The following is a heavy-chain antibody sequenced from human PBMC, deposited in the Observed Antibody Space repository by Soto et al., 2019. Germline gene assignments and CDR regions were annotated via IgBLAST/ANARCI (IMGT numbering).Heavy chain of an antibody. CDR2: ISGSGDST. J-gene: IGHJ4*02. CDR3: AKAYGASHSPFDC. V-gene: IGHV3-23*01. D-gene: IGHD2-21*01. Sequence: EEQLLESEGGLAQPGGSLRLSCAASGFTVRGYAMSWVRQAPGKGPEWVSGISGSGDSTYHAKSVKGRFIISRDNSKNTLYLEINSLRAEDTAVYYYAKAYGASHSPFDCWGQGTLLAVSS. CDR1: GFTVRGYA.